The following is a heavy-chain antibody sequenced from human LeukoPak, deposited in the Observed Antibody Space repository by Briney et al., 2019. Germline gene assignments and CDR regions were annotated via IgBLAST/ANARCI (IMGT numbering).Heavy chain of an antibody. CDR2: ISYDGSNK. CDR1: GFTFSSYA. Sequence: GRSLRLSCAASGFTFSSYAMHWVRHAPGKGLEWVAVISYDGSNKYYADSVKGRFTISRDNSKNTLYLQMNSLRAEDTAVYYCARDPRTAMSSGGSLSWFDPWGQGTLVTVSS. J-gene: IGHJ5*02. D-gene: IGHD5-18*01. V-gene: IGHV3-30-3*01. CDR3: ARDPRTAMSSGGSLSWFDP.